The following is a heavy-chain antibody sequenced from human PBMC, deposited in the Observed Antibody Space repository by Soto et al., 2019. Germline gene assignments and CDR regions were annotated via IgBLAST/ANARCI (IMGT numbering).Heavy chain of an antibody. CDR3: TRDSPPSSGAVDY. Sequence: QVQLQESGPGLVKPSGTLSLTCAVSGGSISSSNWWSWVRQPPGKGLGWIGEIYHSGSTNYNPSLQSPVTISVDKSKKQFSPKLSSVTAADTALYYCTRDSPPSSGAVDYWGQGTLVTVSS. V-gene: IGHV4-4*02. J-gene: IGHJ4*02. CDR2: IYHSGST. CDR1: GGSISSSNW. D-gene: IGHD6-19*01.